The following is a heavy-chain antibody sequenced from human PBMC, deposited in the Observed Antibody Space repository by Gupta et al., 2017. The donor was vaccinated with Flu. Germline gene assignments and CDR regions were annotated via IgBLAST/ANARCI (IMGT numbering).Heavy chain of an antibody. CDR2: IKSDGSSI. Sequence: EVQLVESGGGLVQPGGSLRLSCAGSGFTFNDYWMHWVRQAPGKGLMWVSRIKSDGSSIRYADSVKGRFTISRDNAKNSLYLQMNSLRADDTAIYYCTRDLDYGGYSNFDYWGQGTLVTVSS. J-gene: IGHJ4*02. D-gene: IGHD4-23*01. CDR3: TRDLDYGGYSNFDY. CDR1: GFTFNDYW. V-gene: IGHV3-74*01.